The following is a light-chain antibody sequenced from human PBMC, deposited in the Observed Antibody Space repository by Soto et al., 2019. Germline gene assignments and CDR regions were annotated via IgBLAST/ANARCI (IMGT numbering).Light chain of an antibody. CDR2: DAS. CDR1: QSVSSY. CDR3: QQRSYWPTEYS. J-gene: IGKJ2*01. V-gene: IGKV3-11*01. Sequence: EIVLTQSPATLSLSPGERATLSCRASQSVSSYLAWYQQKPGQSPRLLIYDASNRATSIPARFSGSGSGTDFTLTISSLEPEDCAVYYCQQRSYWPTEYSCGQGTKLEIK.